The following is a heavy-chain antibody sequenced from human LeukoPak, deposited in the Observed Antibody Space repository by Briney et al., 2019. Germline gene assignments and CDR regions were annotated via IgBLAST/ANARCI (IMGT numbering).Heavy chain of an antibody. CDR1: GGSISSSNW. Sequence: SGTLSLTCAVSGGSISSSNWRSWVRQPPGKGLEWIGEIYHSGSTNYNPSLKSRVTISVDKSKNQFSLKLSSVTAADTAVYYCARVTRLSTGATVVTPEYYFDYWGQGTLVTVSS. V-gene: IGHV4-4*02. CDR2: IYHSGST. D-gene: IGHD4-23*01. CDR3: ARVTRLSTGATVVTPEYYFDY. J-gene: IGHJ4*02.